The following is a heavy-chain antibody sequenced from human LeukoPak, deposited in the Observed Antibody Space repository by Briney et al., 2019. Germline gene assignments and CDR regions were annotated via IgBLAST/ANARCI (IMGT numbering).Heavy chain of an antibody. CDR1: GFTFSSYS. CDR3: ARSQGGSGSYGVY. Sequence: GGSLRLSCAASGFTFSSYSMNWVRQAPGKGLEWVSSISSSSSYIYYADSVKGRFTISRDNAKNSLYLQMNSLRAEDTTVYYCARSQGGSGSYGVYWGQGTLVAVSS. D-gene: IGHD1-26*01. J-gene: IGHJ4*02. CDR2: ISSSSSYI. V-gene: IGHV3-21*01.